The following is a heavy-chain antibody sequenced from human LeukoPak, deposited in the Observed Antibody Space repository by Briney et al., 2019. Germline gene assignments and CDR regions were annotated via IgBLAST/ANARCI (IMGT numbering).Heavy chain of an antibody. CDR2: SCYTGTT. CDR1: GGSISSGDYY. Sequence: SETLSLTCTVSGGSISSGDYYWTWLRQYPGKGLLELLGYSCYTGTTYYNPSLKSRLTISVDTAKNQFSLRLRSVTAADTAVYYCARQRDDGDYHIDYWGQGTPVTVSS. J-gene: IGHJ4*02. V-gene: IGHV4-31*03. CDR3: ARQRDDGDYHIDY. D-gene: IGHD4-17*01.